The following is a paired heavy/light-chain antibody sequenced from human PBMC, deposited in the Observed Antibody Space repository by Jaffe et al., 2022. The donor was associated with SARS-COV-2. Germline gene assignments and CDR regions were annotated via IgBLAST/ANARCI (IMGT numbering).Heavy chain of an antibody. V-gene: IGHV3-23*01. CDR1: GFTFTNYA. CDR2: ISRSGDGT. J-gene: IGHJ4*02. CDR3: ATKIPGAHFEY. Sequence: EVQLLESVGGLGQPGGSLRLSCAASGFTFTNYAVGWVRQAPGKGLEWVSSISRSGDGTAYADSVKGRFTVSRDNSDNTVYLQMNSLRVEDTAVYYCATKIPGAHFEYWGQGTLVTVSS.
Light chain of an antibody. CDR1: QSVSSG. CDR2: GAS. V-gene: IGKV3-15*01. J-gene: IGKJ4*01. CDR3: HQYNKWPLT. Sequence: ETVMTQSPATLSVSPGERATLSCRASQSVSSGLAWYQQKPGQAPRLLIYGASTRATDAPARFSGSGSGTEFTLTISSVQSEDFAAYYCHQYNKWPLTFGGGTKVEIK.